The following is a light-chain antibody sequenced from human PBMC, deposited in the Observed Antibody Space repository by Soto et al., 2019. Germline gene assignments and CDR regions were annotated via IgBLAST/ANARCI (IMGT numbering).Light chain of an antibody. J-gene: IGKJ2*01. CDR2: APS. CDR3: QQTYNAPFT. CDR1: HTIDSF. Sequence: DIQLTQSPSSLSASVGDTVTITCRASHTIDSFLIWYQQKPGIAPKVLIYAPSSLQSGVPSRFSGSGSGTDFTLTINSLHPEDFATYYCQQTYNAPFTFGQGTKL. V-gene: IGKV1-39*01.